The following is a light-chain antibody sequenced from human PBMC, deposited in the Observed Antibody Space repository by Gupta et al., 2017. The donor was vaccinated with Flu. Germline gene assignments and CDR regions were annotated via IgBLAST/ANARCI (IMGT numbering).Light chain of an antibody. CDR2: AAS. V-gene: IGKV1-8*01. J-gene: IGKJ3*01. CDR1: QGISSY. CDR3: QQDDSYPRT. Sequence: AIRMTQSPSSFSASTGDRVTITCRASQGISSYLAWYQQKPGKAPKLLIYAASTVQSGVPSRFSGSGSGTDFTLTISWLQSEDFATYYCQQDDSYPRTFGHGTKVDIK.